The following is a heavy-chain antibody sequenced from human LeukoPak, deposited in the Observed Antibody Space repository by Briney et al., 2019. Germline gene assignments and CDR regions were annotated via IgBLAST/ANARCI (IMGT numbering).Heavy chain of an antibody. V-gene: IGHV4-34*01. CDR2: VNYSGST. Sequence: SETLSLTCAVSGGSFSDFYWNWIRQPPGKGLEWIGEVNYSGSTYYNPSLKSRVTISVDKSKNQFSLKLSSVTAADTAVYYCARSQGYDFWSGDYYYYMDVWGKGTTVTVSS. J-gene: IGHJ6*03. D-gene: IGHD3-3*01. CDR3: ARSQGYDFWSGDYYYYMDV. CDR1: GGSFSDFY.